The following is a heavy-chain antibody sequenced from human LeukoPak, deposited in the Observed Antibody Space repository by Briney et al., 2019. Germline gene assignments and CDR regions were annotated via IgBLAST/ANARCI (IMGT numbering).Heavy chain of an antibody. V-gene: IGHV1-2*02. CDR2: INPNSGGT. CDR3: ARVAYPGYSDY. J-gene: IGHJ4*02. Sequence: ASGKVSCKASGYTFTGYYMHWVRQAPGQGLEWMGWINPNSGGTNYAQRFQGRVTMTRDTSISTAYMELSRLRSDDTAVYYCARVAYPGYSDYWGQGTLVTVSS. D-gene: IGHD6-13*01. CDR1: GYTFTGYY.